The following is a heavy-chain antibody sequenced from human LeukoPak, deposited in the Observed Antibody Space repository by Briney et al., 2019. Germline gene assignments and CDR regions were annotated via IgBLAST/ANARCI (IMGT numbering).Heavy chain of an antibody. D-gene: IGHD3-10*01. CDR2: IYHSGST. J-gene: IGHJ3*02. Sequence: SESLSLTCAVSGGSISSSNWWSWVRQPPGKGLEWIGEIYHSGSTNYNPSLKSRVTISVDKSKNQFSLKLSSVTAADTAVYYCAAYMVRGVIYAFDIWGQGTMVTDSS. CDR1: GGSISSSNW. CDR3: AAYMVRGVIYAFDI. V-gene: IGHV4-4*02.